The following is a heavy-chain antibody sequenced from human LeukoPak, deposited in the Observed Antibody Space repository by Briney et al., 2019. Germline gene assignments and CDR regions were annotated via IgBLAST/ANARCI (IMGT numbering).Heavy chain of an antibody. CDR1: GGSISSGSYY. J-gene: IGHJ4*02. Sequence: SETLSLTCTVSGGSISSGSYYWYWIRQPAGKGLEWIGHIYTSGSTNYNPSLKSRVTISVDTSKNQFSLKLSSVTAADTAVYYCARRPRLRWLQSPYYFDYWGQGTLVTVSS. CDR2: IYTSGST. D-gene: IGHD5-24*01. CDR3: ARRPRLRWLQSPYYFDY. V-gene: IGHV4-61*09.